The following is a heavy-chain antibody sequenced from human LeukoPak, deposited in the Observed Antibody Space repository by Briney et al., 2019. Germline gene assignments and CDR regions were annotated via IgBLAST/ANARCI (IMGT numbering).Heavy chain of an antibody. J-gene: IGHJ4*02. CDR3: ARWGPYDILTGRIN. D-gene: IGHD3-9*01. CDR1: GFTFSSYW. V-gene: IGHV3-7*03. Sequence: PGGSLRLSCAASGFTFSSYWMSWVRQAPGKGLEWVANIEQDGSEKYYVDSVKGRFTISRDNAKNSLYLQMNSLRAEDTAVYYCARWGPYDILTGRINWGQGTLVTVSS. CDR2: IEQDGSEK.